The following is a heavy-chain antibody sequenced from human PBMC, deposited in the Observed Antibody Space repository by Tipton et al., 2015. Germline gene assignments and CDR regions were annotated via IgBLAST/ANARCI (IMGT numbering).Heavy chain of an antibody. CDR3: ARGLIVPGSSNYYYYGLDV. CDR1: GASVSSDSHF. D-gene: IGHD2-15*01. Sequence: TLSLTCTVSGASVSSDSHFWTWVRRPPGKTLEWIGYVHYSGNTNYNPSLRSRLTISVDMSKNQFSLKLDSVTAADTAIYYCARGLIVPGSSNYYYYGLDVWGQGTTVTVSS. J-gene: IGHJ6*02. V-gene: IGHV4-61*01. CDR2: VHYSGNT.